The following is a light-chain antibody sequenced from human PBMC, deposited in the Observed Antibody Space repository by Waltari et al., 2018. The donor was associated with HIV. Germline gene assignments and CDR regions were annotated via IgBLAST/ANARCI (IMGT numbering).Light chain of an antibody. CDR1: QRLTNTF. CDR2: GVS. CDR3: QQYGSPTYT. Sequence: EIVLTQSPGTLSLSTGDRATLSCRASQRLTNTFLAWYQQKPGQAPRLVMSGVSKRATGIPDRFSGRGSGTDFTLTISRLEPEDFAVYYCQQYGSPTYTFGQGTKVEIK. J-gene: IGKJ2*01. V-gene: IGKV3-20*01.